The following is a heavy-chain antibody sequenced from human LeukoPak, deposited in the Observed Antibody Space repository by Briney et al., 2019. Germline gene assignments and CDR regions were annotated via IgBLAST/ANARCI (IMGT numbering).Heavy chain of an antibody. CDR3: GRVDPLVGTVFDY. Sequence: ASVKVSCKASGYTFASFYIHWVRQAPGQGLEWMGIINPSRGSTRCGQKFQGRVTMTGDKSTSTVYMMLSSLRSEDTAVYYCGRVDPLVGTVFDYWGQGTLVTVSS. CDR2: INPSRGST. D-gene: IGHD1-26*01. J-gene: IGHJ4*02. CDR1: GYTFASFY. V-gene: IGHV1-46*01.